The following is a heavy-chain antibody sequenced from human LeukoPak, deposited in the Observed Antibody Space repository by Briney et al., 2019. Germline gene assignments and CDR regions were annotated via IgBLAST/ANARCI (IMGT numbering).Heavy chain of an antibody. V-gene: IGHV3-9*01. CDR3: AKDNRRHYTSGPNPDSLH. Sequence: GGXLXLSXXGSGXIFNNYAMHWVRQPPGKGLEWVSGISWNSGSIDYADSVKGRFTISRDNAKNSLYLQMNSLRVEDTAFYYCAKDNRRHYTSGPNPDSLHWGQGALVTVSS. D-gene: IGHD6-19*01. CDR2: ISWNSGSI. CDR1: GXIFNNYA. J-gene: IGHJ4*02.